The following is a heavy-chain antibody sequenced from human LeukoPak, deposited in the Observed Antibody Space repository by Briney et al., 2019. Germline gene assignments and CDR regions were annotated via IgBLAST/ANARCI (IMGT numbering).Heavy chain of an antibody. CDR2: IYPGDSDT. CDR3: TRQLWGSYYDY. Sequence: GESLKISCKGSGYRFTNYWIGWVRQMPGKGLEWMGIIYPGDSDTRYSPPFQGQVTISADKSITTAYLQWSSLKASDTAMYYCTRQLWGSYYDYWGQGTLVSVSS. D-gene: IGHD3-16*01. J-gene: IGHJ4*02. CDR1: GYRFTNYW. V-gene: IGHV5-51*01.